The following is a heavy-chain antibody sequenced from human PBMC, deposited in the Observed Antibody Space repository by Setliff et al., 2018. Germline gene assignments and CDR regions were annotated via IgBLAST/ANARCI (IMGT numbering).Heavy chain of an antibody. CDR2: IYTSWST. CDR1: GDSISSRPFY. CDR3: ARTGTYRYFDS. J-gene: IGHJ4*02. D-gene: IGHD1-7*01. V-gene: IGHV4-61*09. Sequence: SETLSLTCTVSGDSISSRPFYWGWFRQPAGKELEWIGQIYTSWSTNYNPSLKSRVTISLDTSKNQFSLKLTSVTASDTAVYYCARTGTYRYFDSWGQGTRVTVSS.